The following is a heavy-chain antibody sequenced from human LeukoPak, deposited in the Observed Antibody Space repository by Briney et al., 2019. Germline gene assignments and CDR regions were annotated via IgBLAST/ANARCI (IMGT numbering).Heavy chain of an antibody. Sequence: ASVKVSCKASGYTFNSYDISWVRQAPGQGLEWMAWISTYNGNTNYALKVQGRATMTTDTSTSTAYMELRSLRSDDTAVYYCARVLRYDCWSAYYFDYWGQGTLVTVSS. CDR3: ARVLRYDCWSAYYFDY. D-gene: IGHD3-3*01. CDR1: GYTFNSYD. J-gene: IGHJ4*02. CDR2: ISTYNGNT. V-gene: IGHV1-18*01.